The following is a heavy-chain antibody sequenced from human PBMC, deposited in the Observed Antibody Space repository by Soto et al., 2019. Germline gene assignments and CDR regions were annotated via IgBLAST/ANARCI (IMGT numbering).Heavy chain of an antibody. V-gene: IGHV3-30*18. CDR1: GFTFSSYG. D-gene: IGHD2-2*01. CDR3: AKDREAWSTSCFDY. J-gene: IGHJ4*02. Sequence: GGSLRLSCAASGFTFSSYGMHWVRQAPGKGLEWVAVISYDGSNKYYADSVKGRFTISRDNSKNTLYLQMNSLRAEDTAVYYCAKDREAWSTSCFDYWGQGTLVTVSS. CDR2: ISYDGSNK.